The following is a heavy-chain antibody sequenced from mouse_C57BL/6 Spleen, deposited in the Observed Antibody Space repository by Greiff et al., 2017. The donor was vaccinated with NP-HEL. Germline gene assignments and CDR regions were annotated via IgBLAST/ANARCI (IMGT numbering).Heavy chain of an antibody. Sequence: EVKLVESGGDLVKPGGSLKLSCAASGFTFSSYGMSWVRQTPDKRLEWVATISSGGSYTYYPDSVKGRFTISRDNAKNTLYLQMSSLKSEYTAMYYCARQGNSYFDYWGQGTTLTVSS. D-gene: IGHD2-1*01. CDR2: ISSGGSYT. CDR3: ARQGNSYFDY. CDR1: GFTFSSYG. V-gene: IGHV5-6*01. J-gene: IGHJ2*01.